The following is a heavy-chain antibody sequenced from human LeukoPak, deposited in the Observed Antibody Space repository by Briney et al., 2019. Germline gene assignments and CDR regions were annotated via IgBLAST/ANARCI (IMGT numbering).Heavy chain of an antibody. J-gene: IGHJ4*02. D-gene: IGHD3-22*01. V-gene: IGHV1-46*01. CDR2: INPSGGST. CDR1: GYTFTSYC. CDR3: AANHPSSGYFDY. Sequence: GASVKVSCKASGYTFTSYCMHWVRQAPGQGLEWMGIINPSGGSTSYAQKFQGRVTMTRDTSTSTVYMELSSLRSEDTAVYYCAANHPSSGYFDYWGQGTLVTVSS.